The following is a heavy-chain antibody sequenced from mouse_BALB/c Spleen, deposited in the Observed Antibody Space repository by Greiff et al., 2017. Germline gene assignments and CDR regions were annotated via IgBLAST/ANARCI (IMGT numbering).Heavy chain of an antibody. Sequence: DVHLVESGGGLVQPGGSRKLSCAASGFTFSSFGMHWVRQAPEKGLEWVAYISSGSSTIYYADTVKGRFTISRDNPKNTLFLQMTSLRSEDTAMYYCARDYYGNYDYAMDYWGQGTSVTVSS. J-gene: IGHJ4*01. CDR2: ISSGSSTI. V-gene: IGHV5-17*02. D-gene: IGHD2-1*01. CDR1: GFTFSSFG. CDR3: ARDYYGNYDYAMDY.